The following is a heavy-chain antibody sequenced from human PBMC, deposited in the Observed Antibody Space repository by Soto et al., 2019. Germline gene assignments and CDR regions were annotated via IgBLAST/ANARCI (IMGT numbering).Heavy chain of an antibody. V-gene: IGHV4-31*03. CDR1: GGSISSGGYY. Sequence: SETLSLTCTVSGGSISSGGYYWSWIRQHPGKGLEWIGYIYYSGSTYYNPSLKSRVTISLDTSKNQFSLKLSSLTAADTAVYYCARVGGINWFDPWGQGTLVTVSS. J-gene: IGHJ5*02. CDR2: IYYSGST. CDR3: ARVGGINWFDP. D-gene: IGHD3-16*01.